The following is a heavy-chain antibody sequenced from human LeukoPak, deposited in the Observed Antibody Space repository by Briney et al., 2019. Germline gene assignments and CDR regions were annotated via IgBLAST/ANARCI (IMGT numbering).Heavy chain of an antibody. J-gene: IGHJ4*02. Sequence: PSETLSLTCTVSGGSISSSSYFWGWIRQPPGKGLEWIGSIYYSGSTYYNPSLKSRVTISVDTSKNQFSLKLSSVTAADTAVYYCARHGGYYYDSSGYYLRYWGQGTLVTVSS. CDR1: GGSISSSSYF. V-gene: IGHV4-39*01. CDR2: IYYSGST. CDR3: ARHGGYYYDSSGYYLRY. D-gene: IGHD3-22*01.